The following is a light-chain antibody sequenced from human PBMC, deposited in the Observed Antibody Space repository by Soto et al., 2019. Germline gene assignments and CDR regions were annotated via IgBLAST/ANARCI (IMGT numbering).Light chain of an antibody. J-gene: IGLJ2*01. CDR1: KIGSKS. Sequence: SYELTQPPSVSVAPGQTSRITCGGNKIGSKSVHWYQQRPGQAPVLVVYDDNDRPSGIPERFSGSNSGNTATLTISRVEAGDEADYYCQVWDKSSDDVVFGGGTKVTVL. CDR2: DDN. V-gene: IGLV3-21*02. CDR3: QVWDKSSDDVV.